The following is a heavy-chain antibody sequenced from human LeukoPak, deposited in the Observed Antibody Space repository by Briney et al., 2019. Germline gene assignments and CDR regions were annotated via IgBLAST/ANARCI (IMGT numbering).Heavy chain of an antibody. D-gene: IGHD2-21*02. CDR2: INQDASEI. J-gene: IGHJ4*02. CDR1: GFTFSTYW. V-gene: IGHV3-7*01. CDR3: ATDRDNSDWQKRFDS. Sequence: GGSLKLSCAASGFTFSTYWMNWYRQAPGKGLEWVGNINQDASEINYVDSVRGRFTISRDNAKNSLHLQMNSLRAEDTAVYYCATDRDNSDWQKRFDSWGQGTLVTVTP.